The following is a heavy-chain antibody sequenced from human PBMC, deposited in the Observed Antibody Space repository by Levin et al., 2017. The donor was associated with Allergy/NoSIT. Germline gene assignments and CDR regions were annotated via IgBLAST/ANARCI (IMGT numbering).Heavy chain of an antibody. V-gene: IGHV3-21*01. CDR1: GFNFDTYT. J-gene: IGHJ1*01. CDR3: ARGRSLSGYSNL. CDR2: ITSSSNYI. D-gene: IGHD6-13*01. Sequence: SGGSLRLSCAASGFNFDTYTMNWVRQAPGKGLECVSSITSSSNYIYYADSVKDRFTVSRDNANNSLFLQMNSLRVEDTAVYYCARGRSLSGYSNLWGQGTLVTVSS.